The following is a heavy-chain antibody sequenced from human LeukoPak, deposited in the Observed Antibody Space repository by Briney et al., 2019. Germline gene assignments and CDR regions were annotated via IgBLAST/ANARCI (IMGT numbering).Heavy chain of an antibody. CDR3: LGATFDY. CDR2: ISYDGSNK. CDR1: GFTFSSYG. Sequence: GGSLRLSCAASGFTFSSYGMHWVRQAPGKGLEWVAVISYDGSNKYYADSVKGRFTISRDNSKNTLYLQMNSLSAEDTAVYYCLGATFDYWGQGTLVTVSS. J-gene: IGHJ4*02. V-gene: IGHV3-30*03.